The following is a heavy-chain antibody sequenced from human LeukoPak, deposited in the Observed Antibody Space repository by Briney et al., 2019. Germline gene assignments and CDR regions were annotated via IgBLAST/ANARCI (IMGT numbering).Heavy chain of an antibody. CDR3: AAPYSGSYGY. Sequence: SETLSLTCTVSGGSISSYYWSWLREPPGEGLEGVGYIYYSGSTDYNPSLKSRVTISVDSSKNQFSLKLSSVTAADTAVYYCAAPYSGSYGYWGQGTLVTVSS. V-gene: IGHV4-59*01. CDR2: IYYSGST. CDR1: GGSISSYY. D-gene: IGHD1-26*01. J-gene: IGHJ4*02.